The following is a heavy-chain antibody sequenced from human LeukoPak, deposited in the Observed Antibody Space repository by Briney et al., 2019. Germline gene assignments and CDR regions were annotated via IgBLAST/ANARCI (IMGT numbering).Heavy chain of an antibody. D-gene: IGHD3-10*01. J-gene: IGHJ4*02. CDR2: IYYSGST. CDR3: ARLVITMAVDY. Sequence: SETLCLTCTVSGGSISSSSYYWGWIRQPPGKGLEWIGSIYYSGSTYYNPSLKSRVTISVDTSKNQFSLKLSSVTAADTAVYYCARLVITMAVDYWGQGTLVTVSS. CDR1: GGSISSSSYY. V-gene: IGHV4-39*01.